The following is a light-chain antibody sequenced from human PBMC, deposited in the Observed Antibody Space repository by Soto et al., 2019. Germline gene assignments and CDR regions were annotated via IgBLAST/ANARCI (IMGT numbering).Light chain of an antibody. J-gene: IGLJ1*01. CDR1: SSDAGGYNY. CDR3: CSYTTSNTRQIV. CDR2: DVS. Sequence: QSVLTQPASVSGSPGQSITISCTGTSSDAGGYNYVSWYQQHPGKAPKFMIYDVSNRPSGVSNRFSGSKSGNTASLPISGLQAEDEADYYCCSYTTSNTRQIVFGTGTKVTVL. V-gene: IGLV2-14*01.